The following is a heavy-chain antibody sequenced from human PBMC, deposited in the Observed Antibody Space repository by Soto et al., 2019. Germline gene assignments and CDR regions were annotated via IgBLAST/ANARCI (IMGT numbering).Heavy chain of an antibody. V-gene: IGHV4-30-4*01. CDR3: ARVGGFGATTIDC. CDR2: IYYSGST. J-gene: IGHJ4*02. CDR1: GGSISSGDYY. Sequence: SETLSLTCTVSGGSISSGDYYWSWIRQPPGKGLEWIGYIYYSGSTYYNPSLKSRVTISVDTSKNQFSLKLSSVTAADTAVYYCARVGGFGATTIDCWGQGTLVTVSS. D-gene: IGHD3-10*01.